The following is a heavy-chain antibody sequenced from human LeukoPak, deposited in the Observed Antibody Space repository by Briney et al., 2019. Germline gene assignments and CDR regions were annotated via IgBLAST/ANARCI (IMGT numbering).Heavy chain of an antibody. J-gene: IGHJ3*01. V-gene: IGHV4-59*08. CDR1: GASISNYY. Sequence: SETLSLTCTVSGASISNYYWNWIRQPPGKGLEWIGILYHSGDTKYNPSLKRRVNISVDRSKNQFSLNLSSVTAADKAVYFCANKVGGAFDVWGQGKLVTVSA. CDR2: LYHSGDT. CDR3: ANKVGGAFDV.